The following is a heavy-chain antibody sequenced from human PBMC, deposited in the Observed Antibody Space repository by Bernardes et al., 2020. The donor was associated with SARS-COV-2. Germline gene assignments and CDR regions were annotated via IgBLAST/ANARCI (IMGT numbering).Heavy chain of an antibody. CDR3: AREYCSGGRCYHDY. Sequence: SLRPSCAASGVTFSSHAMHWVRQAPGKGLEWVAVISYDGSNKYYADSVKGRFTISRDNSKNILYVQMNSLRAEDTAVYYCAREYCSGGRCYHDYWGQGTLVTVSS. J-gene: IGHJ4*02. CDR2: ISYDGSNK. CDR1: GVTFSSHA. D-gene: IGHD2-15*01. V-gene: IGHV3-30*01.